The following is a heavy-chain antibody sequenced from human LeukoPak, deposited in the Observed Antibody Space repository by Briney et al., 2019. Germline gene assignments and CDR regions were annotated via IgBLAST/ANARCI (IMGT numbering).Heavy chain of an antibody. V-gene: IGHV3-74*01. CDR2: SNSDGSVT. Sequence: SNSDGSVTTYADSVSGRFTISRDNAKSTLYLQMNSLRTEDTAVYFCVRPYSPSSGSYAFDPWGQGTLVTVSS. CDR3: VRPYSPSSGSYAFDP. J-gene: IGHJ5*02. D-gene: IGHD3-10*01.